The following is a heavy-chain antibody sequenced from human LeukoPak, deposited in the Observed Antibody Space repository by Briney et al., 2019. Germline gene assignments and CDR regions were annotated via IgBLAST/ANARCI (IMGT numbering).Heavy chain of an antibody. CDR3: AKDVERRIVVYAFDI. V-gene: IGHV3-74*01. CDR2: IKSDGSST. D-gene: IGHD3-22*01. Sequence: GGSLRLSCAASGFTFSNYWMHWVRQAPGKGLVWVSRIKSDGSSTTYADSVKGRFTISRDNAKNTLYLQMNSLRAEDTAVYYCAKDVERRIVVYAFDIWGQGTMVTVSS. CDR1: GFTFSNYW. J-gene: IGHJ3*02.